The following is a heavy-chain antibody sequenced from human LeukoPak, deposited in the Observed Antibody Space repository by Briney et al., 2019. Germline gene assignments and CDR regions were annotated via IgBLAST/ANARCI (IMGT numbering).Heavy chain of an antibody. V-gene: IGHV4-34*01. CDR2: INHSGRT. J-gene: IGHJ2*01. CDR1: GGSFSGYY. D-gene: IGHD2-2*01. Sequence: SETLSLTCAVYGGSFSGYYWSWIRQPPGKGLEWSGEINHSGRTNYNPSLKSRVTISVDTSKNQFSLKLSSVTAADTAVYYCARGRGYCSSTSCPRGYWYFDLWGRGTLVTVSS. CDR3: ARGRGYCSSTSCPRGYWYFDL.